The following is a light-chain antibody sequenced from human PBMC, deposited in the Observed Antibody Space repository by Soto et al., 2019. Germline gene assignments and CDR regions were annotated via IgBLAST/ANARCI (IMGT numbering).Light chain of an antibody. Sequence: DIQMTQSPSTLSASVGDRVTITCRASRSVSTSLAWYQKKPGKAPKLLIYAASTLQSGVPSRFSGSGSGTDFTLTISCLQSEDFATYYCQQYYSYLITFGQGTRLEI. J-gene: IGKJ5*01. V-gene: IGKV1-5*01. CDR1: RSVSTS. CDR2: AAS. CDR3: QQYYSYLIT.